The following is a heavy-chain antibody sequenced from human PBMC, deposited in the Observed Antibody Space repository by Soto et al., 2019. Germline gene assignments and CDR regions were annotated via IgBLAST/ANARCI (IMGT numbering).Heavy chain of an antibody. D-gene: IGHD2-21*02. Sequence: GASVKVSCKASGYTFTSYAMHWVRQAPGQRLEWMGWINAGNGNTKYSQKFQGRVTITRDTSASTAYMELSSLRSEDTALYYCASAYCGGDCSNYYYGMDVWGQGTTVTVSS. V-gene: IGHV1-3*01. CDR3: ASAYCGGDCSNYYYGMDV. CDR1: GYTFTSYA. J-gene: IGHJ6*02. CDR2: INAGNGNT.